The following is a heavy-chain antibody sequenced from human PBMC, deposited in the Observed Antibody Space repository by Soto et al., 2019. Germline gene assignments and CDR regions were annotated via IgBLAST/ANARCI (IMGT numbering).Heavy chain of an antibody. CDR3: ARDLSGDYYGSGSPGNYYYYGMDV. Sequence: PSQTLSLTCAMSVDSVSSNSAAWNWIRQSPSRGLEWLGRTYYRSKWYNDYAVSVKSRITINPDTSKNQFSLQLNSVTPEDTAVYYCARDLSGDYYGSGSPGNYYYYGMDVWGQGTTVTVSS. J-gene: IGHJ6*02. D-gene: IGHD3-10*01. V-gene: IGHV6-1*01. CDR2: TYYRSKWYN. CDR1: VDSVSSNSAA.